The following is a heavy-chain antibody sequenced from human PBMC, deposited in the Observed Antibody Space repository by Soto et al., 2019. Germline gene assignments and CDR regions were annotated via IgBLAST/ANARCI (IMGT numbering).Heavy chain of an antibody. Sequence: GSLRLSCAASGFTFSSYAMSWVRQAPGKGLEWVSGISSTGGNTYYADSVKGRFTISRDNSKNTLYLQMNSLRAEDTAVYYCAKDVGYCSGGSCYPGYYMDVWGKGTTVTVSS. CDR1: GFTFSSYA. J-gene: IGHJ6*03. V-gene: IGHV3-23*01. CDR2: ISSTGGNT. CDR3: AKDVGYCSGGSCYPGYYMDV. D-gene: IGHD2-15*01.